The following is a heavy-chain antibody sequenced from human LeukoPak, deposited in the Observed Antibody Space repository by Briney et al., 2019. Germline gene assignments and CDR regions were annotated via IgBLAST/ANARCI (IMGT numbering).Heavy chain of an antibody. CDR1: GFTFTCYW. J-gene: IGHJ4*02. CDR2: IYSDGRSL. Sequence: GGSLRLSCAGYGFTFTCYWMHWVRQAPGKGLVWISRIYSDGRSLTYADSVMGRFTISRDNAKNMLYLQMNSLRAEDTADYYCARGRGLGELAVASFDSWGQGTLVTVSS. D-gene: IGHD6-19*01. CDR3: ARGRGLGELAVASFDS. V-gene: IGHV3-74*03.